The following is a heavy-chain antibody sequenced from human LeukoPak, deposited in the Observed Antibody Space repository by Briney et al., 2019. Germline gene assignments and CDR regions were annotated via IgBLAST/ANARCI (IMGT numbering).Heavy chain of an antibody. D-gene: IGHD5-18*01. Sequence: SETLSLTCTVSGGSLSSYYWSWIRQPPGKGLEWIGYIYYSGSTNYNPSLKSPVTISVDTSKNQFSLKLSSVTAADTAVYYCARGRKYSYGYRVNELGSGYFDNWGQGTLVTVSS. J-gene: IGHJ4*02. V-gene: IGHV4-59*01. CDR1: GGSLSSYY. CDR3: ARGRKYSYGYRVNELGSGYFDN. CDR2: IYYSGST.